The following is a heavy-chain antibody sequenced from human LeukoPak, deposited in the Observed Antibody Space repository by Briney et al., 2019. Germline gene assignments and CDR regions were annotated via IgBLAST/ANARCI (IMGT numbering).Heavy chain of an antibody. Sequence: APVKVSCKASGYTSSEYYIHWVRQAPGQGLEWMGWINPNNGGTRYAQKLQGRITMTRDTSISTVYVELNELISDDTAVYYCAGKLVGGNPFDFWGQGTLVTVSS. D-gene: IGHD1-26*01. CDR1: GYTSSEYY. J-gene: IGHJ4*02. CDR3: AGKLVGGNPFDF. V-gene: IGHV1-2*02. CDR2: INPNNGGT.